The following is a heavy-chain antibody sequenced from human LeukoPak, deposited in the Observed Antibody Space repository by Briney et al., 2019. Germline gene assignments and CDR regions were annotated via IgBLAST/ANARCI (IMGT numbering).Heavy chain of an antibody. CDR1: GFTVSSNY. CDR2: IYSGGST. D-gene: IGHD1-26*01. Sequence: GGSLRLSCAASGFTVSSNYMSWVRQAPGKGLEWVSIIYSGGSTFYADSVKGRFTISRDNSKNALYLQMNSLRAEDTAVYYCARGGSYLSAFDIWAQGTMVTVSS. CDR3: ARGGSYLSAFDI. V-gene: IGHV3-53*01. J-gene: IGHJ3*02.